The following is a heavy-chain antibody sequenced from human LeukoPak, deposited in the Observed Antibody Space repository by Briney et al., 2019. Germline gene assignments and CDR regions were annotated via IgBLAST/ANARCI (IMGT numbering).Heavy chain of an antibody. CDR3: ARGWGITAGFDY. D-gene: IGHD6-19*01. Sequence: SSETLSLTCAVYGGSFSGYYWSWIRQPPGKGREWIGEINHSGSTNYNPSLKSRVTISVDTSKNQFSLKLSSVTAADTAVYYCARGWGITAGFDYWGQGTLVTVSS. CDR2: INHSGST. J-gene: IGHJ4*02. CDR1: GGSFSGYY. V-gene: IGHV4-34*01.